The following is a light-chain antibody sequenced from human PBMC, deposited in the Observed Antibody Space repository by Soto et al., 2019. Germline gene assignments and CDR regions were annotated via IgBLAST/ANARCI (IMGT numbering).Light chain of an antibody. J-gene: IGLJ2*01. CDR3: QSYDSSLSGRDVV. CDR1: SSNIGAGYD. Sequence: QSVLTQPPSVSGAPGQRVTISCTGSSSNIGAGYDVHWYQQLPGTAPKLLIYGNSNRPSGVPDRFSDSKSGTSASLAITGLQAEDEADYYCQSYDSSLSGRDVVFGGGTQLTVL. CDR2: GNS. V-gene: IGLV1-40*01.